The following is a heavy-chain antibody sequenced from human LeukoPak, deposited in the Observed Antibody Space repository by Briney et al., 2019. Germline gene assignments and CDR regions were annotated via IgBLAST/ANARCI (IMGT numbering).Heavy chain of an antibody. D-gene: IGHD6-19*01. V-gene: IGHV3-23*01. CDR3: AKDPQWQPQVFQH. CDR1: GFTFSSYG. CDR2: ISGSGGST. J-gene: IGHJ1*01. Sequence: PGGSLRLSCAASGFTFSSYGMHWVRQAPGKGLEWVSAISGSGGSTYYADSVKGRFTISRDNSKNTLYLQMNSLRAEDTAVYYCAKDPQWQPQVFQHWGQGTLVTVSS.